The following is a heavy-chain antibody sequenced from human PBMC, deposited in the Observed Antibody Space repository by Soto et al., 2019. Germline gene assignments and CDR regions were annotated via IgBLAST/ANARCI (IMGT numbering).Heavy chain of an antibody. CDR2: IYHSGST. V-gene: IGHV4-4*02. CDR3: ARDHITIFGVVIKQDYYYYYGMDV. J-gene: IGHJ6*02. CDR1: GGSISSSNW. Sequence: QVQLQESGPGLVKPSGTLSLTCAVSGGSISSSNWWSWVRQPPGKGLEWIGEIYHSGSTNYNPSLKSRVPISVDKSKTQFSLKLSSVTAADTAVYYCARDHITIFGVVIKQDYYYYYGMDVWGQGTTVTVSS. D-gene: IGHD3-3*01.